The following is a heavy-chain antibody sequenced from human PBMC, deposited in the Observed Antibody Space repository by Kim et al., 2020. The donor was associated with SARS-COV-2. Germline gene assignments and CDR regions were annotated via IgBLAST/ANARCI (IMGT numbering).Heavy chain of an antibody. CDR3: AREEDIDGSGSYSYYYYGMDV. V-gene: IGHV3-33*01. CDR2: IWYDGSNK. CDR1: GFTFSSYG. J-gene: IGHJ6*02. Sequence: GGSLRLSCAASGFTFSSYGMHWVRQAPGKGLEWVAVIWYDGSNKYYADSVKGRFTISRDNSKNTLYLQMNSLRAEDTAVYYCAREEDIDGSGSYSYYYYGMDVWGQGTTVTVSS. D-gene: IGHD3-10*01.